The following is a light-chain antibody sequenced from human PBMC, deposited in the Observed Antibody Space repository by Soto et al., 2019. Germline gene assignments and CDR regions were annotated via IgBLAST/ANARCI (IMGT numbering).Light chain of an antibody. CDR2: YDD. CDR1: WSNIGHNA. Sequence: QSVLTQPPSVSEAPRQRVTISCSGSWSNIGHNAVNWYQQLPGKAPKLLIYYDDLLPSGVSDRFSGSKSGTSASLAISGLQSEDEADYYCAALDDSLNGVVFGGGTKLTVL. V-gene: IGLV1-36*01. J-gene: IGLJ2*01. CDR3: AALDDSLNGVV.